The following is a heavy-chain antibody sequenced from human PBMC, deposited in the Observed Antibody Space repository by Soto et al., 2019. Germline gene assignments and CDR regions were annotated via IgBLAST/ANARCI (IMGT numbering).Heavy chain of an antibody. CDR3: ARGGVY. CDR2: ISGSGNIT. CDR1: GFTVSSHE. D-gene: IGHD2-8*01. V-gene: IGHV3-48*03. J-gene: IGHJ4*02. Sequence: QPGGSLRLSCAASGFTVSSHEMNWVRQAPGKGLEWISYISGSGNITYYADSVKGRFTISRDNAQKSLYLQMNSLRVEDTAVYYCARGGVYWGQGTLVTVSS.